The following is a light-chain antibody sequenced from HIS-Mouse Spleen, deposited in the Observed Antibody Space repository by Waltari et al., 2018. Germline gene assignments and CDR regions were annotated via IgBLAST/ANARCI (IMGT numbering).Light chain of an antibody. V-gene: IGLV3-10*01. CDR1: AMPKKS. Sequence: SYELTQPPSVAVSPGQTARSTFPGDAMPKKSSYWYQQRSGQAPVLVIYEDNERPSGIPERFSGSSSGTMATLTISGAQVEDEADYYCCSTESSGNVVFGGGTKLTVL. CDR3: CSTESSGNVV. J-gene: IGLJ2*01. CDR2: EDN.